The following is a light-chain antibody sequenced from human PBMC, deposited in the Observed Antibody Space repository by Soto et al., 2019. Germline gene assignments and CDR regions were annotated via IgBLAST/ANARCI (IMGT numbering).Light chain of an antibody. J-gene: IGKJ1*01. CDR2: GTS. CDR3: QQYDKSWT. Sequence: EAVLSKSPATLSVYPLEVVTRSFRASQSVATNLAWYQQRPGQAPRLLIYGTSSRATGIPDRFSGSGSGTDFTLTISRLETEDFAVYYCQQYDKSWTFGPGTKVDIK. V-gene: IGKV3D-15*01. CDR1: QSVATN.